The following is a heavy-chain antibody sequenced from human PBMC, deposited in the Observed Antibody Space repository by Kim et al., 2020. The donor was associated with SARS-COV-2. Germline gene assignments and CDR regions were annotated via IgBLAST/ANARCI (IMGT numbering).Heavy chain of an antibody. CDR1: GGSFSGYY. J-gene: IGHJ4*02. D-gene: IGHD3-22*01. CDR2: INHSGST. Sequence: SETLSLTCAVYGGSFSGYYWSWIRQPPGKGLEWIGEINHSGSTNYNPSLKSRVTISVDTSKNQFSLKLSSVTAADTAVYYCARGYRPSPTFFGGYMHGGNSGFDYWGPGTLVTVSS. V-gene: IGHV4-34*01. CDR3: ARGYRPSPTFFGGYMHGGNSGFDY.